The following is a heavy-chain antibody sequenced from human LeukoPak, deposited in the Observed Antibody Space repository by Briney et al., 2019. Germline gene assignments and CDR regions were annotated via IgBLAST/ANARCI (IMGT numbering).Heavy chain of an antibody. CDR2: IYYSKNT. V-gene: IGHV4-59*04. CDR3: VSPRGFSYGYFDY. Sequence: SETLSLTCTVSGGSISSYYWNWIRQPPGKGLEWIGSIYYSKNTYYNPSLKSRVTMSADTSKNQFSLTLGSVSATDTAVYYCVSPRGFSYGYFDYWGQGTLVTVSS. D-gene: IGHD5-18*01. CDR1: GGSISSYY. J-gene: IGHJ4*02.